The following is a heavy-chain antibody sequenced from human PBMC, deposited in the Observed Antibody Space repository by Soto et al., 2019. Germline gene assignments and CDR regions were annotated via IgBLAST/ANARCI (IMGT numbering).Heavy chain of an antibody. J-gene: IGHJ6*02. D-gene: IGHD2-2*01. CDR3: AREIQGYCSSTSCYAYYGMDV. Sequence: GGSLRLSCAASGFTFSSYGMHWVRQAPGKGLEWVAVIWYDGSNKYYADSVKGRFTISRDNSKNTLYLQMNSLRAEDTAVYYCAREIQGYCSSTSCYAYYGMDVWDQGTTVTVSS. CDR2: IWYDGSNK. V-gene: IGHV3-33*01. CDR1: GFTFSSYG.